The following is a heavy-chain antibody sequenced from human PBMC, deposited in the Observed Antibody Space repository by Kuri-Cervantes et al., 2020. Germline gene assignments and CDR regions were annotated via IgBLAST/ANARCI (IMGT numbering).Heavy chain of an antibody. Sequence: ASVKASCKASGYTFTSYYMHWVRQAPGQGLEWMGIINPSGGSTSYAQKFQGRVTMTRDTSTSTVYMELSSLRSEDTAVYYCARDGPKSSGGYEHTYYYYGIDVWGQGTTVTVSS. D-gene: IGHD5-12*01. CDR1: GYTFTSYY. CDR2: INPSGGST. J-gene: IGHJ6*02. V-gene: IGHV1-46*01. CDR3: ARDGPKSSGGYEHTYYYYGIDV.